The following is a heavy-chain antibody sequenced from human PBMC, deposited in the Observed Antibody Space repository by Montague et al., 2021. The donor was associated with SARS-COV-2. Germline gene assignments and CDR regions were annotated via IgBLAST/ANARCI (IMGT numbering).Heavy chain of an antibody. J-gene: IGHJ4*02. CDR2: ISGSGGST. CDR1: GFTFSSYA. V-gene: IGHV3-23*01. D-gene: IGHD4-17*01. Sequence: SLRLSRAASGFTFSSYAMSWVRQAPGKGLEWVSAISGSGGSTYYADSVKGRFTISRDNSKNTLYLQMNSLRAEDTAVYYCAKDTDGDTGWYFDYWGQGTLVTVSS. CDR3: AKDTDGDTGWYFDY.